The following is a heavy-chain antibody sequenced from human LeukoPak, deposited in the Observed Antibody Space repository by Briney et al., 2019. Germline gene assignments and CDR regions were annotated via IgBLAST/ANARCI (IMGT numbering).Heavy chain of an antibody. D-gene: IGHD4/OR15-4a*01. CDR2: ISSSSSYI. CDR1: GFTFSSYS. CDR3: ARDLLTYYYYYMDV. J-gene: IGHJ6*03. Sequence: GGSLRLSCAASGFTFSSYSMNWVRQAPGKGLEWVSSISSSSSYIYYADSVKGRFTISRDNAKNSLYLQMNSLRAEDTAVYYCARDLLTYYYYYMDVWGKGTTVTVSS. V-gene: IGHV3-21*01.